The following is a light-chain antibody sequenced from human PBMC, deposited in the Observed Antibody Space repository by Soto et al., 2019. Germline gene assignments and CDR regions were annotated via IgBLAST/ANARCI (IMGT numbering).Light chain of an antibody. CDR1: QSVRANY. Sequence: DIVLTQSPGTLSLSPGEGATLSCRASQSVRANYVAWYQQKPGQAPRVLIYDASNRATGIPARFSGSGSGTDFTLTISSLEPEDFAVYYCQQRSNWPPWTFGQGTKVDIK. CDR3: QQRSNWPPWT. CDR2: DAS. V-gene: IGKV3-11*01. J-gene: IGKJ1*01.